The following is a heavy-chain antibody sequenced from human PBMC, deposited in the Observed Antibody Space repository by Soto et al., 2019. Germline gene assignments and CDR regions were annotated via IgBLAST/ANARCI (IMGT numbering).Heavy chain of an antibody. V-gene: IGHV1-3*01. CDR3: ARDVGYSRSNWFDP. D-gene: IGHD6-13*01. Sequence: ASVKVSCKASGYTFTSYAMHWVLQAPGQRLEWMGWINAGNGNTKYSQKFQGRVTITRDTSASTAYMELSSLRSEDTAVYYCARDVGYSRSNWFDPWGQGTLVT. CDR2: INAGNGNT. J-gene: IGHJ5*02. CDR1: GYTFTSYA.